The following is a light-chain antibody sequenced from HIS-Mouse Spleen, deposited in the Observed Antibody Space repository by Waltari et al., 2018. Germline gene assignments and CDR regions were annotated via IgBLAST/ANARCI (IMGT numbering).Light chain of an antibody. CDR1: ALPKKY. Sequence: SYELTQPPSVSVSPGQTARITCSGDALPKKYAYWYQQKSGQATVLVIYEDSKRPSGIPERFSGSSSGTMATLTISGAQVEDEADYYCYSTDSSGNHRVVGGGTKLTVL. CDR3: YSTDSSGNHRV. V-gene: IGLV3-10*01. CDR2: EDS. J-gene: IGLJ2*01.